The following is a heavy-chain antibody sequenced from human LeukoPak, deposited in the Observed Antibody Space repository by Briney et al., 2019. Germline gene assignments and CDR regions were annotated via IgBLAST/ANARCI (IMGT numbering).Heavy chain of an antibody. V-gene: IGHV3-30*02. Sequence: GGSLRLSCAASGFTVSSYGMHWVRQAPGKGLEWVAFIRYDGSKYYADSVKGRFTISRDNSKNTLYLQMNSLRAEDTAVYYCAKDFGPYCGGDCYFDFDYWGQGTLVTVSS. J-gene: IGHJ4*02. D-gene: IGHD2-21*01. CDR1: GFTVSSYG. CDR3: AKDFGPYCGGDCYFDFDY. CDR2: IRYDGSK.